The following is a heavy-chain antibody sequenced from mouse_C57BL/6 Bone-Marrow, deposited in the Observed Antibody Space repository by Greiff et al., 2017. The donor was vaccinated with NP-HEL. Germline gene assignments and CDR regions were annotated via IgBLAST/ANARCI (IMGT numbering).Heavy chain of an antibody. CDR2: ISSGSSTI. J-gene: IGHJ1*03. D-gene: IGHD1-1*01. V-gene: IGHV5-17*01. CDR1: GFTFSDYG. CDR3: ARRVVAAHYWYFDV. Sequence: EVKLQESGGGLVKPGGSLKLSCAASGFTFSDYGMHWVRQAPEKGLEWVAYISSGSSTIYYADTVKGRFTISRDNAKNTLFLQMTSLRSEDTAMYYCARRVVAAHYWYFDVWGTGTTVTVSS.